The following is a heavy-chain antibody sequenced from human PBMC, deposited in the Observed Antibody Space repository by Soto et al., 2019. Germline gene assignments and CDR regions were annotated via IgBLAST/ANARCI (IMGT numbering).Heavy chain of an antibody. Sequence: QPGGSLRLSCAASGFTFRGSIIHWVRQASGKGLEWVGHIRSKANTYATSYAASAKGRFTISRDDSKNTATLQMNSLKTEDTAVYYCTRQSYFDILTGHYHYSGMDGWGQGTTVTVSS. CDR2: IRSKANTYAT. J-gene: IGHJ6*02. CDR3: TRQSYFDILTGHYHYSGMDG. V-gene: IGHV3-73*01. CDR1: GFTFRGSI. D-gene: IGHD3-9*01.